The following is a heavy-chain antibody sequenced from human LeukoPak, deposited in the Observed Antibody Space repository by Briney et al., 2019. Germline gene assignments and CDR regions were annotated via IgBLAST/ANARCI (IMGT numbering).Heavy chain of an antibody. V-gene: IGHV4-59*01. CDR1: GGSISSYY. CDR3: ARVQGESDSSFDY. CDR2: IYYSGST. Sequence: PSETLSLTCTVSGGSISSYYWSWIRQPPGKGLEWIGYIYYSGSTNYNPSLKSRVTISVDTSKNQFSLKPSSVTAADTAVYYCARVQGESDSSFDYWGQGTLVTVSS. D-gene: IGHD2-21*02. J-gene: IGHJ4*02.